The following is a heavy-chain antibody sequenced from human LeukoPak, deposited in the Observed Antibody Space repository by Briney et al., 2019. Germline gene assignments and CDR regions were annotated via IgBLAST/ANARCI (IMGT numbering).Heavy chain of an antibody. CDR1: GFTFSSYS. CDR2: ISSSSSYI. J-gene: IGHJ5*02. V-gene: IGHV3-21*01. D-gene: IGHD3-9*01. CDR3: ARDYYDILTGYSNWFDP. Sequence: GGSLRLSCAASGFTFSSYSMNWVRQAPGKGLEWVSSISSSSSYIYYADSVKGRFTTSRDNAKNSLYLQMNSLRAEDTAVYYCARDYYDILTGYSNWFDPWGQGTLVTVSS.